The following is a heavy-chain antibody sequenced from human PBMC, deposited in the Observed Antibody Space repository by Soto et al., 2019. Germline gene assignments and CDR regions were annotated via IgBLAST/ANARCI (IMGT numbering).Heavy chain of an antibody. CDR1: GGSVSSGSYY. V-gene: IGHV4-61*01. CDR3: ARVPYDDVWGSYRSPIDC. J-gene: IGHJ4*02. CDR2: IYYSGSP. Sequence: PSETLSLTCIVSGGSVSSGSYYWSWIRQPPGKGLEWIGYIYYSGSPNYNPSLKSRVTISVDTSKNQFSLKLSSVTAADTAVFYCARVPYDDVWGSYRSPIDCWGQGTLVTVS. D-gene: IGHD3-16*02.